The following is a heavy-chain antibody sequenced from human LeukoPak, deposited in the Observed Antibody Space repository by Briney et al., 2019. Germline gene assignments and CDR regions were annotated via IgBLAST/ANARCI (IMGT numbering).Heavy chain of an antibody. Sequence: ASVKVSCKASGYTFTGYYMLWVRQAPGQGLEWMGWINPNSGGTNYAQKFQGWVTMTRDTSISTAYMELSRLRSDDTAVYYCARVPLKAEDYFDYWGQGTLVTVSS. CDR2: INPNSGGT. CDR1: GYTFTGYY. D-gene: IGHD3-16*01. J-gene: IGHJ4*02. V-gene: IGHV1-2*04. CDR3: ARVPLKAEDYFDY.